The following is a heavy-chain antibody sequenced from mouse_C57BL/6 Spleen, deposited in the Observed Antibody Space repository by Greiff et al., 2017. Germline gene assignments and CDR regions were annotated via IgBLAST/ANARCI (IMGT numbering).Heavy chain of an antibody. D-gene: IGHD4-1*01. CDR2: IRNKANGYTT. CDR1: GFTFTDYY. CDR3: AKLGGAMDY. Sequence: EVMLVESGGGLVQPGGSLSLSCAASGFTFTDYYMSWFRQPPGKALEWLGFIRNKANGYTTESSASVKGRFTISRDNSQSILYLQMNALSAEDCATYYCAKLGGAMDYWGQGTSVTVSS. V-gene: IGHV7-3*01. J-gene: IGHJ4*01.